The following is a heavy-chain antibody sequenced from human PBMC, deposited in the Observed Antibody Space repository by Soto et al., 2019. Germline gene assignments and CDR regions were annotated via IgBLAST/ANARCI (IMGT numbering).Heavy chain of an antibody. J-gene: IGHJ5*02. CDR1: GGTVASSHW. V-gene: IGHV4-4*02. D-gene: IGHD2-21*02. Sequence: QVQLQESGPRLVKPSGSLSLTCGVSGGTVASSHWWSWVRQSPGGGLEWIGNVYHTGDTNLNPSLKSTVTISVDKSNNQFSLRLNSLTAADTAVYFCAREIVTAGGNNYFDPWGPGTLVTVSS. CDR2: VYHTGDT. CDR3: AREIVTAGGNNYFDP.